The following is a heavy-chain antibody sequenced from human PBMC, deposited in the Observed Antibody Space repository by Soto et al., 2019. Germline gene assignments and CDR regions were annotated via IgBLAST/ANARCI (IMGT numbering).Heavy chain of an antibody. CDR2: IHYSGST. J-gene: IGHJ6*02. D-gene: IGHD6-13*01. CDR1: GGSISSGDYY. CDR3: GRAPRDLQKVVHYYYSMDV. V-gene: IGHV4-30-4*01. Sequence: QVQLQESGPGLVEPSQTLSLTCTVSGGSISSGDYYWSWIRQPPGKGLEWIGHIHYSGSTYHNPYLRRRLTISVDTAKNQFSLNLTSVSAADTAVYYCGRAPRDLQKVVHYYYSMDVWGQGTTVTVSS.